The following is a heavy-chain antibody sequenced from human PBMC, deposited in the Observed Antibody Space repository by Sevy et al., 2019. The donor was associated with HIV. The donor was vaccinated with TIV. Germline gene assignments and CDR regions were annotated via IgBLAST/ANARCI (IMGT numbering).Heavy chain of an antibody. D-gene: IGHD3-22*01. Sequence: WGSLRLSCAASGFTFSSYWMSWVRQAPGKGLEWVANIKQDGSEKYYVDSVKGRFTISRDNAKNSLYLQMNSLRAEDTAVYYCARDILAWSSYYDSSGYYPDDAFDIWGQGTMVTVSS. CDR3: ARDILAWSSYYDSSGYYPDDAFDI. J-gene: IGHJ3*02. CDR1: GFTFSSYW. V-gene: IGHV3-7*01. CDR2: IKQDGSEK.